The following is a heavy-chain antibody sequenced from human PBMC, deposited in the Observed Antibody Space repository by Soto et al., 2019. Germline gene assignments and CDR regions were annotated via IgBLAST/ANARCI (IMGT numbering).Heavy chain of an antibody. CDR1: GFTFSSYA. CDR3: AKDTYASYVNIVAADAFDT. J-gene: IGHJ3*02. CDR2: ISGSGGST. Sequence: GGSLRLSCAASGFTFSSYAMSWVRQAPGKGLEWVSAISGSGGSTYYADSVKGRFTISRDNSKNTLYLQMNSLRAEDTAVYYCAKDTYASYVNIVAADAFDTWGQGTMVTVSS. D-gene: IGHD5-12*01. V-gene: IGHV3-23*01.